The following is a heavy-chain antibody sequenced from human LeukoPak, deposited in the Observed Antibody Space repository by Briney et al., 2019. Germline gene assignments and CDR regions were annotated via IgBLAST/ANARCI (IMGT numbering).Heavy chain of an antibody. V-gene: IGHV3-33*08. CDR3: ASTSGWYEPIDY. D-gene: IGHD6-19*01. CDR2: IWYDGSNK. Sequence: GGSLRLSCAASGFTFSSYWMHWVRQAPGKGLEWVAVIWYDGSNKYYADSVKGRFTISRDNSKNALYLQMNSLRAEDTAVYYCASTSGWYEPIDYWGQGTLVTVSS. J-gene: IGHJ4*02. CDR1: GFTFSSYW.